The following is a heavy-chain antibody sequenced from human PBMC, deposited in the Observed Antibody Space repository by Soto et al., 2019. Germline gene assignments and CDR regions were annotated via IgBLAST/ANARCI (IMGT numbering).Heavy chain of an antibody. V-gene: IGHV3-30-3*01. CDR1: GFTFSSYA. J-gene: IGHJ6*02. CDR3: ARKLRYFDWIDSIGSYGMDV. D-gene: IGHD3-9*01. Sequence: PGGSLRLSCAASGFTFSSYAMHWVRQAPGKGLEWVAVISYDGSNKYYADSVKGRFTISRDNSKNTLYLQMNSLRAEDTAVYYCARKLRYFDWIDSIGSYGMDVWGQGTTVTVSS. CDR2: ISYDGSNK.